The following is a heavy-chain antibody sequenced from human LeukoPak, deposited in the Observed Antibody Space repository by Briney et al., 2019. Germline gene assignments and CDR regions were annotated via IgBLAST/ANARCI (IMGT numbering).Heavy chain of an antibody. CDR2: IKSKTDGGTT. D-gene: IGHD6-13*01. Sequence: KAGGSLRLSCAASGFTFSNAWMSWVRQAPGKGLEWVGRIKSKTDGGTTDYAAPVKGRFTISRDDSKNTLYLQMNSLKTEDTAVYYCTTDQGSSSWYLYAFDIWGQGTMVTVSS. CDR3: TTDQGSSSWYLYAFDI. J-gene: IGHJ3*02. CDR1: GFTFSNAW. V-gene: IGHV3-15*01.